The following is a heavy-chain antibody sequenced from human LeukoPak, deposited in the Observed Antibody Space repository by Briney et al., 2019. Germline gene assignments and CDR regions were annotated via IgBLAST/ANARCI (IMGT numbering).Heavy chain of an antibody. J-gene: IGHJ4*02. CDR1: GFTFSSYA. CDR2: ISYDGSNK. V-gene: IGHV3-30-3*01. CDR3: AREGGYSGHFDY. Sequence: PGGSLRLSCAASGFTFSSYAMHWVRQAPGKGLEWVAVISYDGSNKYYADSVKGRFTIPRNNSKNTLYLQMNSLRAEDTAVYYCAREGGYSGHFDYWGQGTLVTVSS. D-gene: IGHD3-22*01.